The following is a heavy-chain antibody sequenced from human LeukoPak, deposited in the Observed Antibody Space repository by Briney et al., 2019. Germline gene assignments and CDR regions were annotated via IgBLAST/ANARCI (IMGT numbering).Heavy chain of an antibody. CDR1: GYTFTSYY. D-gene: IGHD1-26*01. CDR3: AVTGAATTSSFDS. CDR2: INPSGGST. Sequence: ASVKVSCKASGYTFTSYYMHWVRQAPGQGLEWMGIINPSGGSTSYAQKFQGRVTMTRDMSTSTVYMELISLRAEDTAVDYCAVTGAATTSSFDSSAQATLATVSS. J-gene: IGHJ4*02. V-gene: IGHV1-46*01.